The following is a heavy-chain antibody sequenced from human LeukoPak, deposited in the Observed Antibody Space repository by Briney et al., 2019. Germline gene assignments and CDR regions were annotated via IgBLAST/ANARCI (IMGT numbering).Heavy chain of an antibody. J-gene: IGHJ4*02. Sequence: ASVKVSCEASGYTFTGYYIHWVRQAPGQGLEWVGWINPNSGGTNYAQKFQGWDTMTRDTSISTAYMELSRLRSDDTAVYKCARAQGPTWDFDYRGQGTLVTVSS. CDR3: ARAQGPTWDFDY. CDR1: GYTFTGYY. CDR2: INPNSGGT. D-gene: IGHD1-26*01. V-gene: IGHV1-2*04.